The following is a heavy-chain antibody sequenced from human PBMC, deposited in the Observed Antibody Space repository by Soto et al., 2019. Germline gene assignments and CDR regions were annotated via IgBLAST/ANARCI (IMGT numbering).Heavy chain of an antibody. J-gene: IGHJ5*02. CDR2: IYYSGST. CDR3: ARGSPRYTIAAAGGARWGFDP. V-gene: IGHV4-31*03. CDR1: GGSISSGGYY. D-gene: IGHD6-13*01. Sequence: SETLSLTCTVSGGSISSGGYYWSWIRQHPGKGLEWIGYIYYSGSTYYNPSLKSRVTTSVDTSKNQFSLKLSSVTAADTAVYYCARGSPRYTIAAAGGARWGFDPWGQGTLVTVSS.